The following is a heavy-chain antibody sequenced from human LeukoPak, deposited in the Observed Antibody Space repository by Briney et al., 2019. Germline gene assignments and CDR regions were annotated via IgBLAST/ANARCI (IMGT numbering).Heavy chain of an antibody. D-gene: IGHD3-3*01. CDR3: ASWRGSQSEFAY. V-gene: IGHV3-7*01. J-gene: IGHJ4*02. Sequence: GGPLCLSCTASDFTFSNYWMSWVPQPPGKGLEFVANIKADGSRIEYVDSVKGRFTTSRDNAKYSLYLHMISLRAEDTAVSYCASWRGSQSEFAYWRQGTLVTVAS. CDR1: DFTFSNYW. CDR2: IKADGSRI.